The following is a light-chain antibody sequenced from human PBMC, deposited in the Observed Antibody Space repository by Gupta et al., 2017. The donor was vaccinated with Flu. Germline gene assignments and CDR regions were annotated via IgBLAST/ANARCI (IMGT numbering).Light chain of an antibody. CDR2: VNSDGSH. J-gene: IGLJ2*01. Sequence: VKLTCTWSSGHSSNAIAWHQQRPEKGPRYLMKVNSDGSHNKGDGIPDRFSGSRSGAERYLTISSLQSDDEADYYCQTWDTGIRVFGGGTKLTVL. CDR1: SGHSSNA. CDR3: QTWDTGIRV. V-gene: IGLV4-69*01.